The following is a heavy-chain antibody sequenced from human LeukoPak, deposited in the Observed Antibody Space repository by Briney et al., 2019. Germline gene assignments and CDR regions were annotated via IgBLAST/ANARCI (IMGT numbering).Heavy chain of an antibody. J-gene: IGHJ4*02. V-gene: IGHV3-30*02. Sequence: GSLRLSCAASGFPFSSYGMHWVRQAPGKGLEWVAFIRYDGSNKYYADSVKGRFTISRDNSKNTLYLQMNSLRAEDTAVYYCAKETGGRQGLDYWGQGTLVTVSS. D-gene: IGHD3-10*01. CDR3: AKETGGRQGLDY. CDR1: GFPFSSYG. CDR2: IRYDGSNK.